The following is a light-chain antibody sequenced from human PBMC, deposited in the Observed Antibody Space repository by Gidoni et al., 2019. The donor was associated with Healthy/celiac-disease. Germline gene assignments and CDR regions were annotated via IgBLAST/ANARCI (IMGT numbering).Light chain of an antibody. V-gene: IGKV3-11*01. J-gene: IGKJ4*01. CDR1: QSVSSY. Sequence: ELVLTQSPATLSLSPGERATLSCRASQSVSSYLAWYQQKPGQAPRLLIYDASNRATGIPARFSGSGSGTDFTLTISSLEPEDFAVYYCQQRSNWPRTPTFXGXTKVEIK. CDR2: DAS. CDR3: QQRSNWPRTPT.